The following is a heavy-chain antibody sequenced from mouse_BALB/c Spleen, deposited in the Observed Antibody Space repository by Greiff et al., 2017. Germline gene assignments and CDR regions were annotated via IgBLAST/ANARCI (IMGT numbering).Heavy chain of an antibody. CDR2: ISYDGSN. Sequence: EVQLQESGPGLVKPSQSLSLTCSVTGYSITSGYYWNWIRQFPGNKLEWMGYISYDGSNNYNPSLKNRISITRDTSKNQFFLKLNSVTTEDTATYYCAKGYDGSWFAYWGQGTLVTVSA. D-gene: IGHD2-12*01. CDR3: AKGYDGSWFAY. CDR1: GYSITSGYY. V-gene: IGHV3-6*02. J-gene: IGHJ3*01.